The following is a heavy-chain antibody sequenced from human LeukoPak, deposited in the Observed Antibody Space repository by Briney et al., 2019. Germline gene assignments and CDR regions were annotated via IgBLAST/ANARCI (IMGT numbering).Heavy chain of an antibody. CDR2: IYTSGST. J-gene: IGHJ4*02. CDR1: GGSISSSSYY. Sequence: PSETLSLTCTVSGGSISSSSYYWGWIRQPPGKGLEWIGRIYTSGSTNYNPSLKSRVTMSVDTSKNQFSLKLSSVTAADTAVYYCARSEYSSSQFDYWGQGTLVTVSS. D-gene: IGHD6-6*01. CDR3: ARSEYSSSQFDY. V-gene: IGHV4-39*07.